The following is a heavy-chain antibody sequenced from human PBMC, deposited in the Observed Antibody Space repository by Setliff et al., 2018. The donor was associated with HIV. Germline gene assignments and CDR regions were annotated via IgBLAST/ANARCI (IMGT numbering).Heavy chain of an antibody. CDR2: MSPNSGYT. CDR1: GYTFTSFD. Sequence: ASVKVSCKASGYTFTSFDINWVRQATGQGLEWMGWMSPNSGYTVYAQKFQGRVTMTSSTSISTACMELSRLRSEDTAVYYCARSLPYDSIPLDPWGQGTLVTVSS. V-gene: IGHV1-8*02. J-gene: IGHJ5*02. D-gene: IGHD3-22*01. CDR3: ARSLPYDSIPLDP.